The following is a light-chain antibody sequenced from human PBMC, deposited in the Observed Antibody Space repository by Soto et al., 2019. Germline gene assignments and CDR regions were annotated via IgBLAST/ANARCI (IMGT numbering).Light chain of an antibody. CDR3: CSYAGSSTYV. Sequence: QSVLTQPPSVSAAPGQKVTISCSGSSSNIGNNYVCWYQQLPGTAPKLMIYEGSKRPSGVSNRFSGSKSGNTASLTISGLQAEDEADYYCCSYAGSSTYVFGTGTKLTVL. CDR1: SSNIGNNY. V-gene: IGLV2-23*01. CDR2: EGS. J-gene: IGLJ1*01.